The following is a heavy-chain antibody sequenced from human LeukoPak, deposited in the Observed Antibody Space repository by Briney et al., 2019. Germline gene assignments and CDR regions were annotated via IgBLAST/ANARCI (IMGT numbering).Heavy chain of an antibody. J-gene: IGHJ5*02. CDR1: GYTFTSYG. Sequence: ASVKVSCKASGYTFTSYGISWVRQAPGQGLEWMGWISAYNGNTNYAQKLQGRVTMTTDTSTSTAYMELRSLRSDDTAVYYCARATYYGSGSSWFDPWGQGTLVTVSS. D-gene: IGHD3-10*01. V-gene: IGHV1-18*01. CDR3: ARATYYGSGSSWFDP. CDR2: ISAYNGNT.